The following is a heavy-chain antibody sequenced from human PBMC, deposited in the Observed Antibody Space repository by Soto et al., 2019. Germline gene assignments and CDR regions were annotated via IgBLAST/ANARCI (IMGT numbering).Heavy chain of an antibody. D-gene: IGHD4-4*01. CDR1: GGSFSGYY. CDR3: ARALMTTVTTDWFDP. Sequence: SETLSLTCAVYGGSFSGYYWSWIRQPPGKGLEWIGEINHSGSTNYNPSLKSRVTISVDTSKNQFSLKLSSVTAADTAVYYCARALMTTVTTDWFDPWGQGTLVTVSS. J-gene: IGHJ5*02. CDR2: INHSGST. V-gene: IGHV4-34*01.